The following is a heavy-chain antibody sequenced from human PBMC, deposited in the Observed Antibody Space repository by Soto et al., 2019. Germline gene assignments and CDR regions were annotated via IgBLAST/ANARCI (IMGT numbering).Heavy chain of an antibody. D-gene: IGHD3-10*01. J-gene: IGHJ4*02. CDR1: GGSISSSAYY. CDR2: FYYSGST. V-gene: IGHV4-39*01. Sequence: QLQLQESGPGLVKPSETLSLTCTVSGGSISSSAYYWVWIRQPPGKGLEWIGSFYYSGSTYYNPSLKSRVPISVDTSDNQFSLKLSSVTAADTAVYYCARQVVDGTVAGSGSFDYWGQGTLVTVSS. CDR3: ARQVVDGTVAGSGSFDY.